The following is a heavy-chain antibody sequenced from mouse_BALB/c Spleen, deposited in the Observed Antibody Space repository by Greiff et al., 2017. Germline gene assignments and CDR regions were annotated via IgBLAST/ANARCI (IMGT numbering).Heavy chain of an antibody. V-gene: IGHV7-3*02. CDR2: IRNKANGYTT. CDR3: ARGGLLRAMDY. CDR1: GFTFTDYY. J-gene: IGHJ4*01. Sequence: EVMLVESGGGLVQPGGSLRLSCATSGFTFTDYYMSWVRQPPGKALEWLGFIRNKANGYTTEYSASVKGRFTISRDNSQSILYLQMNTLRAEDSATYYCARGGLLRAMDYWGQGTSVTVSS. D-gene: IGHD2-3*01.